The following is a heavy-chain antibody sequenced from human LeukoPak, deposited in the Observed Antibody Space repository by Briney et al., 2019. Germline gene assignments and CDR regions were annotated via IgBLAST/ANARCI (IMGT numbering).Heavy chain of an antibody. CDR1: GYTFPNYF. Sequence: ASVKVSCKASGYTFPNYFMHWVRQAPGQGLEWMGIINPSVGSTSYAQKFEDRVTMTSDTSTGTVYMELSSLRSEDTAVYYCARTLLLDAAGYFYFDYWGQGTLVTVSS. J-gene: IGHJ4*02. CDR2: INPSVGST. CDR3: ARTLLLDAAGYFYFDY. D-gene: IGHD6-13*01. V-gene: IGHV1-46*01.